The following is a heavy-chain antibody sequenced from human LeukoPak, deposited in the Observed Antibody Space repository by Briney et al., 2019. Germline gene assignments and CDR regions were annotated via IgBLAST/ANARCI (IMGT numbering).Heavy chain of an antibody. J-gene: IGHJ5*02. CDR3: ARGGIVTMVRGVIMPFDP. D-gene: IGHD3-10*01. V-gene: IGHV4-34*01. Sequence: SETLSLTCAVYGGSFSGYYWSWIRQPPGKGLEWIGEINHSGSTNYNPSLKSRVTISVDTSKNQFSLKLSSVTAADTAVYYCARGGIVTMVRGVIMPFDPWGQGTLVIVSS. CDR1: GGSFSGYY. CDR2: INHSGST.